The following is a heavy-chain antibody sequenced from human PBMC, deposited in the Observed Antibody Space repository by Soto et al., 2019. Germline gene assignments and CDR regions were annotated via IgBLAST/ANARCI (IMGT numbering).Heavy chain of an antibody. V-gene: IGHV1-18*01. D-gene: IGHD4-17*01. CDR2: ISAYNGNT. CDR3: ARDADDYGDYYYFDY. J-gene: IGHJ4*02. CDR1: GYTFTSYG. Sequence: QVQLVQSGAEVKKPGASVKVSCKASGYTFTSYGISWVRQAPGQGLEWMGWISAYNGNTNYAQKLQGRVTMTTDTSTSPAYMELRSLRSDDTAVYYCARDADDYGDYYYFDYWGQGTLVTVSS.